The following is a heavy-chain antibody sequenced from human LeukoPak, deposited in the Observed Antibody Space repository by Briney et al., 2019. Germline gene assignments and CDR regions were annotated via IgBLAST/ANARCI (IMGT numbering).Heavy chain of an antibody. CDR1: GYTFTSYY. J-gene: IGHJ4*02. CDR2: INPSGGST. Sequence: ASVKVSCKASGYTFTSYYMHWVRQAPGQGLEWMGIINPSGGSTSYAQKFQGRVTMTRDTSTSTVYMELSSLRSEDTAVYYCASGEAYHDFWSGYKAFDYWGQGTLVTVSS. D-gene: IGHD3-3*01. CDR3: ASGEAYHDFWSGYKAFDY. V-gene: IGHV1-46*01.